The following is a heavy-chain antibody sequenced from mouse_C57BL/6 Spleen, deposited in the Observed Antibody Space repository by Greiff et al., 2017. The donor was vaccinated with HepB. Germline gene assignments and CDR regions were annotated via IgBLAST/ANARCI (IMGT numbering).Heavy chain of an antibody. CDR3: ARIYYDYEYYFDY. D-gene: IGHD2-4*01. J-gene: IGHJ2*01. CDR2: IYPGDGDT. CDR1: GYAFSSSW. V-gene: IGHV1-82*01. Sequence: VKLVESGPELVKPGASVKISCKASGYAFSSSWMNWVKQRPGKGLEWIGRIYPGDGDTNYNGKFKGKATLTADKSSSTAYMQLSSLTSEDSAVYFCARIYYDYEYYFDYWGQGTTLTVSS.